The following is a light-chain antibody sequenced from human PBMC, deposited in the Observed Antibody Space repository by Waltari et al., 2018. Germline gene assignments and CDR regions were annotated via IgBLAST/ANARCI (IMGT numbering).Light chain of an antibody. J-gene: IGLJ1*01. V-gene: IGLV2-23*01. CDR1: SSDIGTSNF. CDR2: EAT. CDR3: CSYAGGTAYV. Sequence: SALTQPASVSGSPGQSITISCTGPSSDIGTSNFVSWYQEYPGKAPKLIIYEATKRPSGVSDRFSASKSGNTASLTISGLQADDEADYSCCSYAGGTAYVFGTGTRVTVL.